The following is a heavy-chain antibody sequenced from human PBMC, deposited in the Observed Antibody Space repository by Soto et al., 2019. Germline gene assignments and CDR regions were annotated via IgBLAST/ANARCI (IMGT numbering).Heavy chain of an antibody. V-gene: IGHV4-4*07. CDR2: IYDSGRT. Sequence: QVQLQESGPGLLKPSETLSLTCTVSGVSITPYFWSWIRQPAGKAPEWVGHIYDSGRTTYNPSLKSRVTMFVSQTQVSLRLTSVTAADTAVYYCARHFDVDPSMDQYYFDLWGRGALVTVSS. CDR1: GVSITPYF. J-gene: IGHJ2*01. D-gene: IGHD3-9*01. CDR3: ARHFDVDPSMDQYYFDL.